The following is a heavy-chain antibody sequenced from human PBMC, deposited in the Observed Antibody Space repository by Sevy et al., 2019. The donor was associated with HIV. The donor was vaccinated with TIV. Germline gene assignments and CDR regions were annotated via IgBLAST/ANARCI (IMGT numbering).Heavy chain of an antibody. CDR1: EFTVSSKY. CDR2: IYSGGNT. Sequence: GGSLRLSCAASEFTVSSKYMSWVRQAPGKGLEWVSVIYSGGNTYYAESVKGRFTISRDISKNTLYLQMNSLRAEDTAIYYCATTSTPVYYYALDVWGQGTTVTVSS. CDR3: ATTSTPVYYYALDV. J-gene: IGHJ6*02. D-gene: IGHD2-15*01. V-gene: IGHV3-53*03.